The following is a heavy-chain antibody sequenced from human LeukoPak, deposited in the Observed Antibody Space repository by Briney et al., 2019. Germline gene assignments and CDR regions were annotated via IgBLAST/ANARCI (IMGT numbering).Heavy chain of an antibody. V-gene: IGHV3-74*01. J-gene: IGHJ4*02. CDR2: INTDGSVT. CDR3: VTDRYSDSAFGD. Sequence: QAGGSQRLSCAASGITVSAFWMHWVRQAPGEGLVWVSRINTDGSVTNYADSVEGRFTISRDNAKNMLYLQMNDLRAEDTAVYYCVTDRYSDSAFGDWGQGTLVTVSS. CDR1: GITVSAFW. D-gene: IGHD1-26*01.